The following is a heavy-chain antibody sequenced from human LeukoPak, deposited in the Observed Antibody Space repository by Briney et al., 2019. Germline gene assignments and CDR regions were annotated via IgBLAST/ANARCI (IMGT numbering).Heavy chain of an antibody. V-gene: IGHV3-23*01. CDR1: GITLSNYG. D-gene: IGHD2-21*01. Sequence: GGSLRLSCAVSGITLSNYGMSWVRQAPGKGLEWVAGISGSGGRTDYADSVKGRFTISRDNSKNTLFFQMESLRAEDTAVYFCAKRGVVIRVFLVGFHKEAYYFDSWGQGALVTVSS. J-gene: IGHJ4*02. CDR3: AKRGVVIRVFLVGFHKEAYYFDS. CDR2: ISGSGGRT.